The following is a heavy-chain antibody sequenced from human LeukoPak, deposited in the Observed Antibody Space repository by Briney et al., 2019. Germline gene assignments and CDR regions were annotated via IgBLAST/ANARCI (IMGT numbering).Heavy chain of an antibody. V-gene: IGHV4-39*07. CDR2: VYFSGAT. CDR3: AREKEAADDY. CDR1: GGSIGTSHYY. D-gene: IGHD6-13*01. Sequence: SETLSLTCTVSGGSIGTSHYYWGWLRQPPGKGLEWIGSVYFSGATNYNPSLKSRVTISVDTSRNQFFLRLSSVTAADTAVYYCAREKEAADDYWGQGTLVTVSS. J-gene: IGHJ4*02.